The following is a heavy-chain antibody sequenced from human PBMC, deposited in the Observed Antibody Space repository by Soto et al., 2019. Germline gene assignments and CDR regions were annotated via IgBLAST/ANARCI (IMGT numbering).Heavy chain of an antibody. CDR2: IVIGSGHT. CDR3: AAASSTSGGYYGMDV. J-gene: IGHJ6*02. CDR1: GFTFTSSA. Sequence: QMQLVQSGPEVKKPGTSVKVSCKTSGFTFTSSAMQWVRQARGQRLEWIGWIVIGSGHTNYAQKFQERVTITRDMSTSTAYVELSSLRSEDTAVYYCAAASSTSGGYYGMDVWGQGTTVTVSS. D-gene: IGHD2-2*01. V-gene: IGHV1-58*02.